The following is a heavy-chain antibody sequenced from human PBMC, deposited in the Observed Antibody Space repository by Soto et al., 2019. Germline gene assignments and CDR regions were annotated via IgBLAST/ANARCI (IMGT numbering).Heavy chain of an antibody. D-gene: IGHD3-22*01. CDR1: GGSISSYY. CDR3: ASITYYYDSSGYYPKPDAFDI. Sequence: SETLSLTCTVSGGSISSYYWSWIRQPPGKGLEWIGYIYYSGSTNYNPSLESRVTISVDTSKNQFSLKLSSVTAADTAVYYCASITYYYDSSGYYPKPDAFDIWGQGTMVTV. V-gene: IGHV4-59*01. J-gene: IGHJ3*02. CDR2: IYYSGST.